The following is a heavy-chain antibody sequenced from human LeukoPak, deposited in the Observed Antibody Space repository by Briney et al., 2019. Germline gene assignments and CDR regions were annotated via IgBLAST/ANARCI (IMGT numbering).Heavy chain of an antibody. D-gene: IGHD6-13*01. CDR3: ARDHQQLVPEYFHH. CDR1: GYTFTGYY. CDR2: ISAYNGNT. Sequence: GASVKVSCKASGYTFTGYYMHWVRQAPGQGLEWMGWISAYNGNTNYAQKLQGRVTMTTDTSTSTAYMELRSLRSDDTAMYYCARDHQQLVPEYFHHWGQGTLVTVSS. V-gene: IGHV1-18*04. J-gene: IGHJ1*01.